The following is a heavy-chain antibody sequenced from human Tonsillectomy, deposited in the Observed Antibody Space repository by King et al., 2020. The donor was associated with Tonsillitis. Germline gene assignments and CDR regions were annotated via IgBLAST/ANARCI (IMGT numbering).Heavy chain of an antibody. CDR2: TYYSGSTFFYSGST. V-gene: IGHV4-31*03. J-gene: IGHJ5*02. CDR1: GGSISGGDYY. Sequence: VQLQESGPGLVKPSQTLSLTCTVSGGSISGGDYYWIWIRQHPGKGLDWIGYTYYSGSTFFYSGSTFYNPSLKRRLTISLDTSENQFSLRLSSVTAADTAVYYCGRYEDGVFDPWGQGSLVTVSS. D-gene: IGHD5-24*01. CDR3: GRYEDGVFDP.